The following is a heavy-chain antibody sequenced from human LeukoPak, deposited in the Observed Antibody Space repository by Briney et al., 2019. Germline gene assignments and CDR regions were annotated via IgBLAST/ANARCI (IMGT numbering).Heavy chain of an antibody. D-gene: IGHD6-19*01. CDR3: AREISGIAEAGTGPYYYYMDV. V-gene: IGHV3-20*04. Sequence: PGGSLRLSCAASGFTFDDYGMSWVRQAPGKGLEWVSGINWNGGSTGYADSVKGRFTISRDNAKNSLYLQMNSLRAEDTALYYCAREISGIAEAGTGPYYYYMDVWGKGTTVTVSS. CDR2: INWNGGST. CDR1: GFTFDDYG. J-gene: IGHJ6*03.